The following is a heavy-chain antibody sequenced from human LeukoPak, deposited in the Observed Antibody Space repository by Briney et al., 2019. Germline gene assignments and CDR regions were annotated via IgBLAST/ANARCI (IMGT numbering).Heavy chain of an antibody. Sequence: GGSLRLSCAASGFTFSSCAMRWVRQAPGEGLEWVSTISGGGGITYYTDSVKGRFTISRDNSKNTLYLQMNSLRVEDTAVYYCAKDVSAHPLFAPHGDSWGQGTLVAVSS. CDR1: GFTFSSCA. J-gene: IGHJ4*02. D-gene: IGHD3-16*01. V-gene: IGHV3-23*01. CDR2: ISGGGGIT. CDR3: AKDVSAHPLFAPHGDS.